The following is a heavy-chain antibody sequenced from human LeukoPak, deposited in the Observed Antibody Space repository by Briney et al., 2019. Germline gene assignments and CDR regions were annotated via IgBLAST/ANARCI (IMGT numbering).Heavy chain of an antibody. Sequence: GGSLRLSCASSGFTFSSYAMSWVRQAPGKGLEWVSTIGGTGVRTYYADSVKGRFTISRDNSKNTLYLQINSLRAEDTAVYYCARVVQTYYYMDVWGKGTTVTISS. J-gene: IGHJ6*03. CDR3: ARVVQTYYYMDV. V-gene: IGHV3-23*01. CDR1: GFTFSSYA. CDR2: IGGTGVRT.